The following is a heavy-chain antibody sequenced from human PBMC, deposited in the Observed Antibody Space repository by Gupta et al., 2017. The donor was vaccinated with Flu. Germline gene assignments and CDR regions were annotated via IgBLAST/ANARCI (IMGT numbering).Heavy chain of an antibody. D-gene: IGHD3-16*01. CDR2: IDSCGRGT. V-gene: IGHV3-23*01. CDR3: AKGGGYYFDY. Sequence: EVLLLASAGGLVQPGGALRLSCAASGCTVGNHVMRWVTKEHGKGLEWVSTIDSCGRGTYYTASVRGRFTISRDNSKNTVYLQMNSLTAEDTALYYCAKGGGYYFDYWGQGTLVTVSS. J-gene: IGHJ4*02. CDR1: GCTVGNHV.